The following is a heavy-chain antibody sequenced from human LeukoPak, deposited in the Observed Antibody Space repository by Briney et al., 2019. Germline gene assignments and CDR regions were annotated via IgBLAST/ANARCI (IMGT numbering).Heavy chain of an antibody. J-gene: IGHJ4*02. D-gene: IGHD3-3*01. CDR2: ILNSGTTT. V-gene: IGHV3-48*03. Sequence: PGGSLRLSCAASGFTFSSYEMNWVRQAPGKGLEWVSYILNSGTTTYYADSVKGRFTISRDNAKNSLYLQMNSLRAEDTGVYYCARDDFWSAHWGQGTLVIVSS. CDR3: ARDDFWSAH. CDR1: GFTFSSYE.